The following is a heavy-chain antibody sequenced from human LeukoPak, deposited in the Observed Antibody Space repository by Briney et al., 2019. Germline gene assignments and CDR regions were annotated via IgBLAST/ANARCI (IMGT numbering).Heavy chain of an antibody. V-gene: IGHV3-21*06. CDR2: INSGSTYM. CDR3: ARGCAGSTCSTRHFDY. J-gene: IGHJ4*02. D-gene: IGHD2-2*02. CDR1: GFTFSDHS. Sequence: PGGSLRLSCAASGFTFSDHSMTWVRQASRKGLEWVSSINSGSTYMFYADSVKGRFTISRDNAKNLLYLLVNSLRADDTALYYCARGCAGSTCSTRHFDYWGQGTLVTVSS.